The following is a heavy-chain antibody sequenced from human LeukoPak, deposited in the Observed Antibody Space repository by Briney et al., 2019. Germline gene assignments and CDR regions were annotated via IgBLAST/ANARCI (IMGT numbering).Heavy chain of an antibody. V-gene: IGHV3-23*01. Sequence: PSGGSLRLSCADSGFSFNTYAMTWVRQAPGKGLEWVSGISGRGGSTYYADSVKGRFTISRDNSENTVYLQMNSLRAEDTAVYYCAKLSAPTSGYFDYWGQGTLVTVSS. CDR3: AKLSAPTSGYFDY. J-gene: IGHJ4*02. D-gene: IGHD2-15*01. CDR2: ISGRGGST. CDR1: GFSFNTYA.